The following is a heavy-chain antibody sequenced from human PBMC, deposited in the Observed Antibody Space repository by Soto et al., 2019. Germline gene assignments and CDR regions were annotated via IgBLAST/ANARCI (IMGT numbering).Heavy chain of an antibody. D-gene: IGHD3-16*01. Sequence: PGGSLRLSCAASGFTFSSCSMNWVRQAPGKGLEWVSSISSSSSYINYADSVKGRFTISRDNAKNSLYLQMNSLRAEDTAVYYCARRDLGADAFDIWGQGTMVTVS. V-gene: IGHV3-21*01. CDR3: ARRDLGADAFDI. CDR2: ISSSSSYI. J-gene: IGHJ3*02. CDR1: GFTFSSCS.